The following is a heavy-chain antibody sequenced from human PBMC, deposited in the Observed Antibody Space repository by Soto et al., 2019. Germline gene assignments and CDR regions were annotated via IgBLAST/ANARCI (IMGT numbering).Heavy chain of an antibody. Sequence: ASVKVSCKASGYSFTDYHIHWVRQAPGQGLEWLGRINPKSGGTSTAQKFQGWVTMTTDTYISTASMELTRLTSDDTAIYYCARGDSTDCSNGVCSFFYNHDMDVWGQGTTVTVSS. V-gene: IGHV1-2*04. J-gene: IGHJ6*02. CDR3: ARGDSTDCSNGVCSFFYNHDMDV. CDR2: INPKSGGT. D-gene: IGHD2-8*01. CDR1: GYSFTDYH.